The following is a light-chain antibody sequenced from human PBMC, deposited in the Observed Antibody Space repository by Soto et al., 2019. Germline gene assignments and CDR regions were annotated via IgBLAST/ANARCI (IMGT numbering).Light chain of an antibody. CDR1: QRVSSSY. Sequence: EIVLTQSPGTLSLSPGERATLSCRASQRVSSSYLAWYQQKPGQAPRLLIYGASSRATGIPDRFSGSGSATDFTLTISRLEPEDFAVYYCQQYGSSPGVTFGQGTKLEIK. J-gene: IGKJ2*01. CDR3: QQYGSSPGVT. CDR2: GAS. V-gene: IGKV3-20*01.